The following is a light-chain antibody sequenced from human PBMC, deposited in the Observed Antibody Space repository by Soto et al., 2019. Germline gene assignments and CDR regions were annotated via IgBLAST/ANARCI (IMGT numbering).Light chain of an antibody. V-gene: IGKV1-39*01. CDR2: AAS. Sequence: DIQMTQSPSSLSASVGDRVTITCRASQSISSYLNWYQQKPGKAPKLLIYAASSLQSGVPSRFSGRGSGTDFTLTISRLQPEDFATHYCQHLNTYHRTSGPGTKVDIK. CDR1: QSISSY. J-gene: IGKJ3*01. CDR3: QHLNTYHRT.